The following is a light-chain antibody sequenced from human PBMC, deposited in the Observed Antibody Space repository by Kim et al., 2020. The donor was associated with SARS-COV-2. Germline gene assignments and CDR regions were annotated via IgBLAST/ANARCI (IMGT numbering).Light chain of an antibody. CDR2: DVT. V-gene: IGLV2-23*02. Sequence: QSLTISCSVTSSDGGSYNLVSWYQQHPGKAPKLMISDVTRRPSGVSNRFSGSKSGNTASLTISGLQAEDEADYYCSSYGGYSTPVIFGGGTKVTVL. CDR1: SSDGGSYNL. CDR3: SSYGGYSTPVI. J-gene: IGLJ2*01.